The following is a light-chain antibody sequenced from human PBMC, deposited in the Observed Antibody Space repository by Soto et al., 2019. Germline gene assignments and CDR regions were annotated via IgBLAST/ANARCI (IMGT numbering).Light chain of an antibody. V-gene: IGLV6-57*01. CDR1: SGSIASNY. J-gene: IGLJ3*02. CDR2: EDN. CDR3: QSYDATNQV. Sequence: NFMLTQPHSVSESPGKTVTISCNRRSGSIASNYVQWYQQRPGSSPTTVIYEDNQRPSGVPDRFSGSIDSSSNSASLTISGLETEDAADYYCQSYDATNQVFGGGTKLTVL.